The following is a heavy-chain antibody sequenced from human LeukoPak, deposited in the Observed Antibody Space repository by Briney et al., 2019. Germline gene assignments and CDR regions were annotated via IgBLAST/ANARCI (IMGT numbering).Heavy chain of an antibody. Sequence: GGSLRLSCAASGFSFSSYTMNWVRQAPGKGLEWVSIISSSSSYIYYADSVKGRFTISRDNAKNALYLQMNSLRVEDTAVYYCARDGRCGGDCYASWGQGTLVTVSA. D-gene: IGHD2-21*02. V-gene: IGHV3-21*01. CDR3: ARDGRCGGDCYAS. CDR1: GFSFSSYT. CDR2: ISSSSSYI. J-gene: IGHJ4*02.